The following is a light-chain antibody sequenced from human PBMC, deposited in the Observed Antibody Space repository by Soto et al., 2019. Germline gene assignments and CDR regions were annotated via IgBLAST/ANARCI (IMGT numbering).Light chain of an antibody. CDR3: QKYNNAPRT. CDR1: QGISNY. J-gene: IGKJ1*01. CDR2: AAS. V-gene: IGKV1-27*01. Sequence: DIQMTQSPSSLSASVGDTVTITCRASQGISNYSAWYQQKPGQVPNLLIYAASTMQSGVPSRFSGRGSGTDFTLTISSMRPEDVATYYCQKYNNAPRTFGKGTKVDI.